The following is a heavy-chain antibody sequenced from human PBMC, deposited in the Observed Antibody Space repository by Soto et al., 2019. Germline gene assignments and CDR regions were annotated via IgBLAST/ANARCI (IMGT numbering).Heavy chain of an antibody. Sequence: ASVKVSCKASGYTFTSYGISWVRQAPGQGLEWMGWISAYNGNTNYAQKLQGRVTMTTDTSTSTAYMELRSLRSDDTAVYYCARVHVDTAMVSLYYYYYMDVWGKGNTVTVSS. V-gene: IGHV1-18*01. CDR3: ARVHVDTAMVSLYYYYYMDV. CDR2: ISAYNGNT. D-gene: IGHD5-18*01. J-gene: IGHJ6*03. CDR1: GYTFTSYG.